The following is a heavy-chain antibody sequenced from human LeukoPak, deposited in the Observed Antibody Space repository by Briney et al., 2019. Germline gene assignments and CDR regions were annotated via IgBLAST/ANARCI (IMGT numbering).Heavy chain of an antibody. V-gene: IGHV4-34*01. J-gene: IGHJ6*02. CDR3: ARVPRAGYCSSTSCSYYYYYGMDV. CDR1: GGSFSGYY. D-gene: IGHD2-2*03. Sequence: SETLSLTCAVYGGSFSGYYWSWIRQPPGKGLEWIGEINHSGSTNYNPSLKSRVTISVDTSKNQFSLKLSSVTAADTAVYYCARVPRAGYCSSTSCSYYYYYGMDVWGQGTTVTVSS. CDR2: INHSGST.